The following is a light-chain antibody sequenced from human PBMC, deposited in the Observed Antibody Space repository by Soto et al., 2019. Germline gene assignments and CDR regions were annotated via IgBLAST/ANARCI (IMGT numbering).Light chain of an antibody. CDR3: QQYDNRPIT. CDR1: QDISNY. J-gene: IGKJ5*01. CDR2: DAS. Sequence: DIQMTQSPSSMSASVGDRVTITCQASQDISNYLNWYQQKPVKAPKLRIYDASNLETGVPSRCSGSGSGTDFTFTISSLQPEDIATYYCQQYDNRPITFGQGTRLEIK. V-gene: IGKV1-33*01.